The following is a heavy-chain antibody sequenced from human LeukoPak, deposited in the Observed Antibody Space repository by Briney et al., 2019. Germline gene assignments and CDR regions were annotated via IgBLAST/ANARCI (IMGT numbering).Heavy chain of an antibody. Sequence: GGSLRLSCAASGFTFSDYYMSWMRQAPGKGLEWISYITSSGSTKKYADSVKGRFTISRDNAKKSLYLQMNSLRGEDTAVYYCARDPGYSNNFDHWGQGTLVTVSS. CDR1: GFTFSDYY. V-gene: IGHV3-11*04. CDR2: ITSSGSTK. D-gene: IGHD4-11*01. J-gene: IGHJ4*02. CDR3: ARDPGYSNNFDH.